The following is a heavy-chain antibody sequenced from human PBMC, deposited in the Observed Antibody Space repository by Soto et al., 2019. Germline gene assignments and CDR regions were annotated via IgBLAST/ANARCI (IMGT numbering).Heavy chain of an antibody. CDR3: ARDPGIAARLVVDV. J-gene: IGHJ6*04. CDR2: ISAYNGNT. Sequence: ASVKVSCKASGYTFTIYGISWVRQAPGQGLEWMGWISAYNGNTNYAQKLQGRVTMTTDTSTSTAYMELRSLRSDDTAVYYCARDPGIAARLVVDVWGKGTTVTVSS. D-gene: IGHD6-6*01. CDR1: GYTFTIYG. V-gene: IGHV1-18*01.